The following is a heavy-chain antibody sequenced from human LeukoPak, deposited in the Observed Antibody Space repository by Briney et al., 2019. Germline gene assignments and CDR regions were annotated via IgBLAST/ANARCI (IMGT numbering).Heavy chain of an antibody. CDR2: ISSSGNTI. CDR3: AREAAMGPYYFDY. D-gene: IGHD2-2*01. CDR1: GFIFSDYY. Sequence: GGSLRLSCAASGFIFSDYYMSWIRQAPGKGLEWVSYISSSGNTIYYADSVKGRFTISRDNAKNSLYLQMNSLRAEDTAVYYCAREAAMGPYYFDYWGQGTLVTVSS. V-gene: IGHV3-11*04. J-gene: IGHJ4*02.